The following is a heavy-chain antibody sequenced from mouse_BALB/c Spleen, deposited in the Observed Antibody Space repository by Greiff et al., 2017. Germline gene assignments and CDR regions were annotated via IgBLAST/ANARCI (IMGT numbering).Heavy chain of an antibody. J-gene: IGHJ2*01. Sequence: QVQLKQSGAELVKPGASVKLSCKASGYTFTSYWMHWVKQRPGQGLEWIGEINPSNGRTNYNEKFKSKATLTVDKSSSTAYMQLSSLTSEDSAVYYCARDGVFDYWGQGTTLTVSS. D-gene: IGHD2-3*01. CDR2: INPSNGRT. CDR1: GYTFTSYW. V-gene: IGHV1S81*02. CDR3: ARDGVFDY.